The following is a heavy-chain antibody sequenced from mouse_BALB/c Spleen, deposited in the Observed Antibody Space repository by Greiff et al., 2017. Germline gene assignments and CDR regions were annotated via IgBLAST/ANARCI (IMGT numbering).Heavy chain of an antibody. CDR2: IDPSNSAT. CDR1: GYTFTSYW. D-gene: IGHD1-2*01. J-gene: IGHJ2*01. Sequence: QVQLQQSGPELVRPGASVKMSCKASGYTFTSYWMHWVKQRPGQGLEWIGMIDPSNSATRLNQKFKDKATLNVDKSSNTAYMQLSSLTSEDSAVYSCARCPYCGYPYDFDYWGQGTTLTVSA. V-gene: IGHV1S127*01. CDR3: ARCPYCGYPYDFDY.